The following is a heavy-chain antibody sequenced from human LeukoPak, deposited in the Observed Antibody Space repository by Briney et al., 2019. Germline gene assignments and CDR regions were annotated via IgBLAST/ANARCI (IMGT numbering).Heavy chain of an antibody. D-gene: IGHD3-10*01. Sequence: SQTLSLTCTVSGGSISSYYWSWIRQPPGKGLEWIGYIYYSGSTNYNPSLKSRVTISVDTSKNQFSLKLSSVTAADTAVYYCARSGVRGVNDWFDPWGQGTLVTVSS. CDR1: GGSISSYY. CDR3: ARSGVRGVNDWFDP. CDR2: IYYSGST. V-gene: IGHV4-59*01. J-gene: IGHJ5*02.